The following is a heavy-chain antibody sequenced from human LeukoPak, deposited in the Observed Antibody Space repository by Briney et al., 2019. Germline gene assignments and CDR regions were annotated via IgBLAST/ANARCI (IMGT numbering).Heavy chain of an antibody. D-gene: IGHD2-15*01. CDR2: IDAGNGRT. Sequence: ASVKVSCKASGYDFTKYAVQWVRQAPGQRLEWMGWIDAGNGRTKYSQDFQGRVTITRDTSASTVYMELSSLRSEDTAVYYCARAGRYCSGGSCHYGGHYYYYYMDVWGKGTTVTISS. CDR1: GYDFTKYA. CDR3: ARAGRYCSGGSCHYGGHYYYYYMDV. V-gene: IGHV1-3*03. J-gene: IGHJ6*03.